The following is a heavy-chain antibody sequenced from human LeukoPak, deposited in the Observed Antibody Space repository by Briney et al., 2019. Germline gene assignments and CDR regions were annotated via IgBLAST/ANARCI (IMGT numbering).Heavy chain of an antibody. Sequence: GGSLRLSCAASGFTFSTYEMNWVRQAPGRGLEWVSYISSSGSTIFYADSVKGRFTISRDNAKNSLYLQMSSLRVEDSAVYYCARDVRNGYYFDYWGQGTLVTASS. CDR2: ISSSGSTI. J-gene: IGHJ4*02. CDR3: ARDVRNGYYFDY. V-gene: IGHV3-48*03. CDR1: GFTFSTYE. D-gene: IGHD2-8*01.